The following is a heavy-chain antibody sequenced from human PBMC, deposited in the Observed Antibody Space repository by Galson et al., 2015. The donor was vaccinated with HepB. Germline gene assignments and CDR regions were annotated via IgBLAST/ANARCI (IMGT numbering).Heavy chain of an antibody. D-gene: IGHD6-19*01. CDR1: GFTFSSYA. Sequence: SLRLSCAASGFTFSSYAMHWVRQAPGKGLEWVAVISYDGSNKYYADSVKGRFTISRDNSKNTLYLQMNSLRAEDTAVYYCASTPSDSSGFYYWGQGTLVTVSS. V-gene: IGHV3-30*04. CDR2: ISYDGSNK. J-gene: IGHJ4*02. CDR3: ASTPSDSSGFYY.